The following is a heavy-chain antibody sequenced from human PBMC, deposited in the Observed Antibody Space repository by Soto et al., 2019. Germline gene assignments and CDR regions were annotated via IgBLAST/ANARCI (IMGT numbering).Heavy chain of an antibody. CDR1: GFTFSSYG. CDR2: ISYDGSNK. V-gene: IGHV3-30*18. Sequence: PGGSLRLSCAASGFTFSSYGMHWVRQAPGKGLEWVAVISYDGSNKYYADSVKGRFTISRDNSKNTLYLQMNSLRAEDTAVYYCAKDLSEEWLLYGMDVWGQGTTVTV. J-gene: IGHJ6*02. CDR3: AKDLSEEWLLYGMDV. D-gene: IGHD3-3*01.